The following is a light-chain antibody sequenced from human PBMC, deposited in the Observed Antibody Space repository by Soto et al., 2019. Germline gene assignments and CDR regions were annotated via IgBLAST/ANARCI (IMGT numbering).Light chain of an antibody. Sequence: QSALIQPASMSGSPGQSITIPCTGASSDIGLYNYVSWYQHHPGKAPKLLISEVNVRPSGLSDRFSASKAGNTASLTISGLQPEDEAYYYCSSLSTTSTPIVFGSGTKVTVL. V-gene: IGLV2-14*01. CDR1: SSDIGLYNY. CDR3: SSLSTTSTPIV. CDR2: EVN. J-gene: IGLJ1*01.